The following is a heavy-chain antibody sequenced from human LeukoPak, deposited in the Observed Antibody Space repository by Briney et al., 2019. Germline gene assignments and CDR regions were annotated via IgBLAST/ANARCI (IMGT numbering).Heavy chain of an antibody. CDR3: ARDHMTADGDALDI. Sequence: PGRSLRLSCAVSGFTFSRYAMHWARQAPGKGLEWVSVIRYDGTDKYYADAVRGRFTISRDNSKNTLYLQMDSLRAEDTALYYCARDHMTADGDALDIWGQGTMVTVSS. V-gene: IGHV3-30-3*01. CDR1: GFTFSRYA. J-gene: IGHJ3*02. D-gene: IGHD6-13*01. CDR2: IRYDGTDK.